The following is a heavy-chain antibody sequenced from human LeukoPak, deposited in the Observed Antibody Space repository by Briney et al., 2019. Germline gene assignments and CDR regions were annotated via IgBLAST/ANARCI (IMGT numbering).Heavy chain of an antibody. V-gene: IGHV3-30*04. CDR2: ISYDGSNK. CDR3: ARGSIAAAGTEGWYFDL. Sequence: GGSLRLSCAASGFTFSSYAMHWVRQAPGKGLEWVAVISYDGSNKYYADSVKGRFTISRDNSKNTLYLQMNSLGAEDTAVYYCARGSIAAAGTEGWYFDLWGRGTLVTVSS. CDR1: GFTFSSYA. D-gene: IGHD6-13*01. J-gene: IGHJ2*01.